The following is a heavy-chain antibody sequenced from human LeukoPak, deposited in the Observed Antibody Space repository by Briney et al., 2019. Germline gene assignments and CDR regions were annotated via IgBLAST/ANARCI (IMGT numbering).Heavy chain of an antibody. J-gene: IGHJ6*02. Sequence: PGGSLRLSCAASGFTFTSYAMSWVRHATGKGLEWVSAIGTAGDTYYPGSVKGRFTISRENAKNSLYLQMNSLRAGDTAVYYCARGIAARPINYYGMDVWGQGTTVTVSS. CDR3: ARGIAARPINYYGMDV. CDR1: GFTFTSYA. CDR2: IGTAGDT. D-gene: IGHD6-6*01. V-gene: IGHV3-13*01.